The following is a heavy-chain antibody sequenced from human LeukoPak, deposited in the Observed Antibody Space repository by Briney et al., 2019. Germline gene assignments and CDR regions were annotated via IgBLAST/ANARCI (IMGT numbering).Heavy chain of an antibody. CDR3: AKDDLRYCSSTSCYAVDY. CDR1: GFTFSTYG. D-gene: IGHD2-2*01. J-gene: IGHJ4*02. V-gene: IGHV3-30*18. Sequence: PGRSLRLSCAASGFTFSTYGMHWVRQAPGKGLEWVAVMSYDGSNKYYTDSVKGRFSISRDNSKNMLYLQMNSLRAEGTAVYYCAKDDLRYCSSTSCYAVDYWGQGTLVTVSS. CDR2: MSYDGSNK.